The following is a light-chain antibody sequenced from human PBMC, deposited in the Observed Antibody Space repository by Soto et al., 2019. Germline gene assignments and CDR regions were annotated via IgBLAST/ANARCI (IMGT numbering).Light chain of an antibody. Sequence: DIQMTQSPSSVSASVGDRVTITCRASRDISTWLAWYQQKPGKAPKLLIYGASNLQSGVPSRFSGSGSGADFTLTISSPQPEDFATYYCQHFNNYPTFGQGTRLEIK. CDR2: GAS. J-gene: IGKJ5*01. CDR3: QHFNNYPT. CDR1: RDISTW. V-gene: IGKV1-12*01.